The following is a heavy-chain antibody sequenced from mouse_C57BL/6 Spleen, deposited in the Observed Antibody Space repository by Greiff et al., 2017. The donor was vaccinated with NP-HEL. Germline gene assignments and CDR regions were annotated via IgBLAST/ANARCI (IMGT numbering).Heavy chain of an antibody. J-gene: IGHJ3*01. Sequence: VQLQQSGAELVKPGASVKISFKASGYAFSSYWMNWVKQRPGKGLEWIGQIYPGDGDTNYNGKFKGKATLTADKSSSPAYMQLSSLTSEDSAVYFCARGYDYGQFAYWGQGTLVTGSA. CDR3: ARGYDYGQFAY. CDR2: IYPGDGDT. V-gene: IGHV1-80*01. CDR1: GYAFSSYW. D-gene: IGHD2-4*01.